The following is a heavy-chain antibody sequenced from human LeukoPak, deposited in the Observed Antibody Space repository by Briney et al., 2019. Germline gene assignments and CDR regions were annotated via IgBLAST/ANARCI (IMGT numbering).Heavy chain of an antibody. V-gene: IGHV3-23*01. J-gene: IGHJ4*02. CDR2: TSGGGAST. Sequence: GGTLSLSSAASGFTFCSNAMMRDPHAQGIGLMWVSATSGGGASTYHADPVKGRFTISRENSKNTLYLQMNSLRAEDRAVYYCAKGLEGWGRGTLVTVSS. CDR1: GFTFCSNA. CDR3: AKGLEG.